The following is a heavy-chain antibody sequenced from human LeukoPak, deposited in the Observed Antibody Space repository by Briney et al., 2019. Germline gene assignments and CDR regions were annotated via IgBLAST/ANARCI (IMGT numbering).Heavy chain of an antibody. V-gene: IGHV1-2*02. CDR3: ASYPRNIPTPPFDY. CDR1: GYTFTAQD. Sequence: ASVKVSCKASGYTFTAQDMHWVRRAPGQGLEWMGWINPNNGDTKYAQSFLGRVTMTRDTSTTTAYMELRSLRSDDTAVYFCASYPRNIPTPPFDYWGQGTLVTVSS. J-gene: IGHJ4*02. CDR2: INPNNGDT. D-gene: IGHD2-21*01.